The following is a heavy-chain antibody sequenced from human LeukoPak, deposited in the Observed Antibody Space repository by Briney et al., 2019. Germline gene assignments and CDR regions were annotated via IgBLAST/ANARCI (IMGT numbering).Heavy chain of an antibody. CDR1: GGTFTSYA. J-gene: IGHJ5*02. V-gene: IGHV7-4-1*02. D-gene: IGHD5-18*01. CDR3: ARVGGDSYNNWFDP. CDR2: INTNTGNP. Sequence: ASVKVSCKASGGTFTSYAMNWVRQAPGQGLEWMGWINTNTGNPTYAQGFTGRFVFSLDTSVSTAYLQISSLKAEDTAVYYCARVGGDSYNNWFDPWGQGTLVTVSS.